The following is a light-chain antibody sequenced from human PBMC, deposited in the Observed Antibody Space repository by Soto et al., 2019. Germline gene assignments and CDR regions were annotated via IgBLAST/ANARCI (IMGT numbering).Light chain of an antibody. Sequence: DIQMTQSPSSLSAFVGDRVNITCRASQSITRYLNWSQQKPGKAPNLLIYAASSLHSGVPSRFSGAGSGTDFTLTISSLQPEDFATYYCQQTSRTPKTFGQGTKVDMK. CDR2: AAS. V-gene: IGKV1-39*01. J-gene: IGKJ1*01. CDR3: QQTSRTPKT. CDR1: QSITRY.